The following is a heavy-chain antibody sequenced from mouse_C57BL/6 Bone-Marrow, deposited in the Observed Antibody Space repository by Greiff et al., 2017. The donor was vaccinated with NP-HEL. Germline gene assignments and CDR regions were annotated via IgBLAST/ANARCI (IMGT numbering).Heavy chain of an antibody. J-gene: IGHJ4*01. D-gene: IGHD1-1*01. V-gene: IGHV2-2*01. CDR3: ARKDYYGSSLDYAMDY. CDR1: GFSLTSYG. CDR2: IWSGGST. Sequence: QVQLKQSGPGLVQPSQSLSITCTVSGFSLTSYGVHWVRQSPGKGLEWLGVIWSGGSTDYNAAFISRLSISKDNSKSQVFFKMNSLQADDTAIYYCARKDYYGSSLDYAMDYWGQGTSVTVSS.